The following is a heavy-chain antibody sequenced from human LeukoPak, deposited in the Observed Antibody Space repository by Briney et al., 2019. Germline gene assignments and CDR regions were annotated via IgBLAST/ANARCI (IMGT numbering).Heavy chain of an antibody. Sequence: GGSLRLSCAASGFTFSAYAMSWVRQAAGKGLEGVSAISGSGEGGSGGITYYADSVKGRFTISKDNSKNTLYLQMNSLRAEDTAVYYCARERYCSSTSCYNMDVWGKGTTVTVSS. CDR1: GFTFSAYA. CDR3: ARERYCSSTSCYNMDV. CDR2: ISGSGEGGSGGIT. J-gene: IGHJ6*03. V-gene: IGHV3-23*01. D-gene: IGHD2-2*02.